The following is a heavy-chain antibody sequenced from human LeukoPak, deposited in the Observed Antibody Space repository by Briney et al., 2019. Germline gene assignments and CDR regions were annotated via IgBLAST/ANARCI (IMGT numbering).Heavy chain of an antibody. V-gene: IGHV3-23*01. CDR3: ARFGLGKHIEVAGIPFDI. J-gene: IGHJ3*02. Sequence: PGGSLRLSCAASGFTFSSYGMSWVRQAPGKGLEWVSGISGSGGYTYYADSVKGRFTISRDNSKNTLYLQMNSLRSDDTAVYYCARFGLGKHIEVAGIPFDIWGQGTMVTVSS. D-gene: IGHD6-19*01. CDR2: ISGSGGYT. CDR1: GFTFSSYG.